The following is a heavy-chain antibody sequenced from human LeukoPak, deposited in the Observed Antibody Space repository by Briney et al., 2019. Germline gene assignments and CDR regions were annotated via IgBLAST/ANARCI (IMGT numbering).Heavy chain of an antibody. V-gene: IGHV4-34*01. J-gene: IGHJ4*02. CDR2: INHSGST. D-gene: IGHD3-3*01. CDR1: GGSFSGYY. CDR3: ARYGTGVVSGIFDY. Sequence: SETLSLTCAVYGGSFSGYYWSWICQPPGKGLEWIGEINHSGSTNYNPSLKSRVTISVDTSKNQFSLKLSSVTAADTAVYYCARYGTGVVSGIFDYWGQGTLVTVSS.